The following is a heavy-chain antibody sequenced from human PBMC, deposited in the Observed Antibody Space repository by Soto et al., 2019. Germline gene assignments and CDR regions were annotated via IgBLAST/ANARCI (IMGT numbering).Heavy chain of an antibody. CDR3: ARRDSGGFYRYFDS. D-gene: IGHD2-15*01. J-gene: IGHJ4*02. CDR1: GGTFSTNP. Sequence: QVQLVQSGAEVKKPGSSVKVSCKASGGTFSTNPISWVRQAPGQGLEWMGGTGSGTGPGNHAQKFQGRLTIXXDXSTSTVYMELSSLSSEDTAVYYCARRDSGGFYRYFDSWGQGTLVTVSS. V-gene: IGHV1-69*01. CDR2: TGSGTGPG.